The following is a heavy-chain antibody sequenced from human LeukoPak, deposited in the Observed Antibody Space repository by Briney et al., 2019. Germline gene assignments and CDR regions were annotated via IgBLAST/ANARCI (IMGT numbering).Heavy chain of an antibody. CDR2: ISSSGRNM. Sequence: GGSLRLSCAASGFTFSSYEMNWVRQAPGKGLEWVSHISSSGRNMYYADSVKGRFTISRDNAKKLLYLQMNSLRGEDTAVYYCASTSGWYEPIDYWGQGTLVTVSS. CDR3: ASTSGWYEPIDY. D-gene: IGHD6-19*01. CDR1: GFTFSSYE. J-gene: IGHJ4*02. V-gene: IGHV3-48*03.